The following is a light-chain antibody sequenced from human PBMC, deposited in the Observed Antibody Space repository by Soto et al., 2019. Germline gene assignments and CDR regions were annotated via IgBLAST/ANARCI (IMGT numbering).Light chain of an antibody. CDR2: DAS. CDR3: QQANSFPQIT. CDR1: QTISSW. Sequence: DIQMTQSPSTLSVSVGDRVTITCLSSQTISSWLAWYQQKPGKAPKLLIYDASSLESGVPSRFSGSGSGTDFTLTISSLQPEDFATYYCQQANSFPQITFGQGTRLEIK. J-gene: IGKJ5*01. V-gene: IGKV1-5*01.